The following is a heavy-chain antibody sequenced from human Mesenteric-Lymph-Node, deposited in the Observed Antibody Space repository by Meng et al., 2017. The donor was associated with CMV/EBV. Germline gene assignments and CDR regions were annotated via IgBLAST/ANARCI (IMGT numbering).Heavy chain of an antibody. CDR2: IRSKTNNYAT. CDR3: AIPYGDFSCYHGLDV. V-gene: IGHV3-73*01. CDR1: GFMFSDSA. Sequence: GGSLRPSCAATGFMFSDSAVYWVRRASGKGLEWVGRIRSKTNNYATAYAASVKGRVSISRDESKNTAYLQMNSLKTEDTALYYCAIPYGDFSCYHGLDVWGQGTTVTVSS. D-gene: IGHD4-17*01. J-gene: IGHJ6*02.